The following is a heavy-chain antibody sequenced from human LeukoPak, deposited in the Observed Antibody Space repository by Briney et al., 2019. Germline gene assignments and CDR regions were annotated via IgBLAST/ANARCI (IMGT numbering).Heavy chain of an antibody. D-gene: IGHD6-13*01. CDR2: ILYDGSNK. V-gene: IGHV3-33*03. Sequence: GGSLRLSCAASGFTFSSYGMHWVRQAPGKGLEWVAVILYDGSNKYYSDSVKGRFTISRDNAKNSLYLQMNSLRAEDTAVYYCARGFIVAVPVDYWGQGTLVTVSS. CDR3: ARGFIVAVPVDY. CDR1: GFTFSSYG. J-gene: IGHJ4*02.